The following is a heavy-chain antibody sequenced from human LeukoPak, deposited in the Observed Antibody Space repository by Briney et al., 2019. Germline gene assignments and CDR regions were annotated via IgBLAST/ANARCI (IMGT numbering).Heavy chain of an antibody. Sequence: PSETLSLTCAVYGGSFSGYYWSWIRQPAGQGLEWIGRIYTSGSTNYNPSLKSRVTMSVDTSKNQFSLKLSSVTAADTAVYYCARDPPSLGGTWYFDLWGRGTLVTVSS. V-gene: IGHV4-4*07. J-gene: IGHJ2*01. CDR2: IYTSGST. CDR1: GGSFSGYY. D-gene: IGHD1-1*01. CDR3: ARDPPSLGGTWYFDL.